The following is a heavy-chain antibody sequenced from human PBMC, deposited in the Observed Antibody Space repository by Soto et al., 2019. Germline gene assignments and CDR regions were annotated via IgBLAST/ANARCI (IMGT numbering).Heavy chain of an antibody. CDR2: FHYSRST. D-gene: IGHD2-2*02. CDR3: ARTYTDAFDS. Sequence: SSETLSLTCSVSGGSISGYYWSWIRQPPGKGLEWIGYFHYSRSTNYNPSLKSRVTISVDTSKNQFSLNLSSVTAADTAVYYCARTYTDAFDSWGQGTMVTVSS. J-gene: IGHJ3*02. CDR1: GGSISGYY. V-gene: IGHV4-59*01.